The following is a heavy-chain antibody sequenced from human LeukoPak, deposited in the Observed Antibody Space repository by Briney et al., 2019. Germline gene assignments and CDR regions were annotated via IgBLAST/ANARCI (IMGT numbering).Heavy chain of an antibody. V-gene: IGHV3-20*04. J-gene: IGHJ6*03. CDR3: AKGLQEHYYYYYMDV. CDR1: GFTFDDYG. Sequence: GGSLRLSCAASGFTFDDYGMNWVRQVPGKGLEWVSGINWNGGSTGYADSVKGRFTISRDNAKNSLYLQMNSLRAEDTAVYYCAKGLQEHYYYYYMDVWGKGTTVTVSS. D-gene: IGHD4-11*01. CDR2: INWNGGST.